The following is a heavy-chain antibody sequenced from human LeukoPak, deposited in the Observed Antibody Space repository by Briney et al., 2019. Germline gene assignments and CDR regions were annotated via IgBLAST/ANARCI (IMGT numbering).Heavy chain of an antibody. CDR1: GFTFSSYA. V-gene: IGHV3-7*01. CDR2: IKQDGSEK. J-gene: IGHJ4*02. CDR3: ARDKRDPDSSSWLYYFDY. D-gene: IGHD6-13*01. Sequence: HPGGSLRLSCAASGFTFSSYAMHWVRQAPGKGLEWVANIKQDGSEKYYVDSVKGRFTISRDNAKNSLYLQMNSLRAEDTAVYYCARDKRDPDSSSWLYYFDYWGQGTLVTVSS.